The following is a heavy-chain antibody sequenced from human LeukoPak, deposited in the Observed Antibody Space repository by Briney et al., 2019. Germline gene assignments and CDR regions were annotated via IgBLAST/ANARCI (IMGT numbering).Heavy chain of an antibody. CDR2: MNPNSGNA. CDR1: GYTFTSYD. Sequence: ASVKVSCKASGYTFTSYDINWVRQAPGQGLEWMGRMNPNSGNAGYAQKFQGRVTITRDTSINTAYMELSSLTSEDTAVYYCTRRGVPAYWYFGLWGRGTLVTVSS. CDR3: TRRGVPAYWYFGL. V-gene: IGHV1-8*03. J-gene: IGHJ2*01. D-gene: IGHD3-16*01.